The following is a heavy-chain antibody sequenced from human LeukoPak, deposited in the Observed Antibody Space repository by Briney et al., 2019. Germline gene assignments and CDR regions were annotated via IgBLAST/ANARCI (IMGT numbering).Heavy chain of an antibody. J-gene: IGHJ4*02. V-gene: IGHV3-15*01. Sequence: GGSLTLSCPAAGFTFSNAWISWVRPPPGKGLEWVGRIKSKADSETTDYAGSVKGRFTISRDDSKDTLFLQMNSLKTEDSAVDYCIIDHDTSSWIFIYWGEGTLVTVSS. D-gene: IGHD6-13*01. CDR3: IIDHDTSSWIFIY. CDR2: IKSKADSETT. CDR1: GFTFSNAW.